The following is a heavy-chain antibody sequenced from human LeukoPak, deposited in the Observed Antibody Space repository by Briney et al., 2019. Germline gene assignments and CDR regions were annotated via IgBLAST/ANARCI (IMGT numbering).Heavy chain of an antibody. D-gene: IGHD6-19*01. CDR2: MYTSGST. J-gene: IGHJ4*02. Sequence: SETLSLTCTVSGGSIISGSYYWNWIRQPAGKGLERIGRMYTSGSTNYNPSLKSRVTISVDTSKNQLSLKLSSVTAADTAVYYCAKDGAPYSTGWYYWGQGTLVTVSS. CDR3: AKDGAPYSTGWYY. V-gene: IGHV4-61*02. CDR1: GGSIISGSYY.